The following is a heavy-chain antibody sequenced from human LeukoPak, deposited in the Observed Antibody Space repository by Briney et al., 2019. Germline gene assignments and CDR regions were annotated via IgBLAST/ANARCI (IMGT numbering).Heavy chain of an antibody. J-gene: IGHJ4*02. CDR1: GYRFTSYW. CDR2: IYPGDSDT. D-gene: IGHD3-16*01. CDR3: ASRDSGGFDY. Sequence: GESLKISCKGSGYRFTSYWIGWVRQMPGKGLEWMGSIYPGDSDTRYSPSFQRQVTISADKSISTAYLQWSSLKASDSAIYYCASRDSGGFDYWGQGTLVTVSS. V-gene: IGHV5-51*01.